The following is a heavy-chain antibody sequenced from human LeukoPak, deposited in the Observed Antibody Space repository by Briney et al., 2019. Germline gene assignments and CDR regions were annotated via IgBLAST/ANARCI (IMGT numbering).Heavy chain of an antibody. CDR1: GVSINGFY. CDR2: IYYSGTT. D-gene: IGHD3-10*01. V-gene: IGHV4-59*01. Sequence: SETLSLTCTVSGVSINGFYWSWIRQPPGKGLEWIGYIYYSGTTNYNPSLRSRVTISVDTSKNQFSLKLSSVTAADTAVYYCAREVLDYSGSGTYYRHSDFWGQGTLVTVSS. J-gene: IGHJ4*02. CDR3: AREVLDYSGSGTYYRHSDF.